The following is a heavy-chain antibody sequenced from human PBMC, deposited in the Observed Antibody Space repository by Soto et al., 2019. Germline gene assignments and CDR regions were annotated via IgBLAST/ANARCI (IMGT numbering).Heavy chain of an antibody. V-gene: IGHV3-23*01. CDR3: ATGRIVVVGSRAYYGMDV. J-gene: IGHJ6*02. CDR2: ISGSGIST. D-gene: IGHD3-22*01. Sequence: EVQLLESGGGLVQPGGSLRLSCAASAFTFSSYAMSWVRQSPGKGLEWVSGISGSGISTYYADSVKGRFSISRDNSKNTLYLQMDSLRAEDTAVYYCATGRIVVVGSRAYYGMDVWGQGTTVTVTS. CDR1: AFTFSSYA.